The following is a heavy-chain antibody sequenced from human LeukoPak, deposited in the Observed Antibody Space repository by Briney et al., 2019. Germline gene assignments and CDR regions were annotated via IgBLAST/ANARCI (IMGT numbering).Heavy chain of an antibody. V-gene: IGHV3-30*04. Sequence: GGSLRLSCAASGFTFSSYTMHWVRQAPGKGLEWVALISYDGSNKYYADSVKGRFTISRDNSKNTLFLQMNSLSPEDTAVYYCARSWEVLQNFDYWGQGTLVTVSS. CDR3: ARSWEVLQNFDY. CDR1: GFTFSSYT. J-gene: IGHJ4*02. CDR2: ISYDGSNK. D-gene: IGHD1-26*01.